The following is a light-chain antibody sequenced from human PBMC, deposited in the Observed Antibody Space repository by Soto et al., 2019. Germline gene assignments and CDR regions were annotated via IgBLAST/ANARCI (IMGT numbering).Light chain of an antibody. Sequence: EIVLTQFPGTLSLSPGERATLSCRASQSVNNNYLAWYQRQPGQAPRLLIYGASSRATGIPDRFSGSGSGTDFTLTISRLEPEDFAVYYRQQYTGSPRTFGQGTKVDIK. CDR1: QSVNNNY. CDR3: QQYTGSPRT. V-gene: IGKV3-20*01. J-gene: IGKJ1*01. CDR2: GAS.